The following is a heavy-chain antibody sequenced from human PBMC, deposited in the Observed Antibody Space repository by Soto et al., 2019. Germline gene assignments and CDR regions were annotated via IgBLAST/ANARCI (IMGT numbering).Heavy chain of an antibody. D-gene: IGHD5-18*01. CDR2: IIPIFGTA. Sequence: QVQLVQSGAEVKKSGSSVKVSCKASGGTFSSYAISWVRQAPGQGLEWMGGIIPIFGTANYAQKFQGRVMITADESTSTAYMELSSLRSEDTAVYYCARWLWQYYYYGMDVWGQGTTVTVSS. CDR3: ARWLWQYYYYGMDV. V-gene: IGHV1-69*01. CDR1: GGTFSSYA. J-gene: IGHJ6*02.